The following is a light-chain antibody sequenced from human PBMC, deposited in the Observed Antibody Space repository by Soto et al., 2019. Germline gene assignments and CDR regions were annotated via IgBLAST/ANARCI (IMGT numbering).Light chain of an antibody. V-gene: IGLV2-14*01. Sequence: QSALTQPASVSASPGQSITISCSGTSSDVGGYNYVSWYQQHPGKVPKLMIYEVSRRPSGVSNRFSGSKSANTASLTISGLQAEDEADYYCSSYTSSDIYVFGTGTQLTVL. CDR2: EVS. CDR3: SSYTSSDIYV. CDR1: SSDVGGYNY. J-gene: IGLJ1*01.